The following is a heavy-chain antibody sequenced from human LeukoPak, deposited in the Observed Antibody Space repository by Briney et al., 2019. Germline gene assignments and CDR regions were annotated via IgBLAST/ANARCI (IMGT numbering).Heavy chain of an antibody. Sequence: PSETLSLTCTVSGGSISSYYWSWIRQPAGKGLEWIGRIYTSGSTNYNPSLKSRVTMSVDTSKNQFSLKLSSVTAADTAVYYCARGEYYYDSSGYYNFYYYMDVWGKGTTVTISS. V-gene: IGHV4-4*07. D-gene: IGHD3-22*01. CDR2: IYTSGST. CDR1: GGSISSYY. CDR3: ARGEYYYDSSGYYNFYYYMDV. J-gene: IGHJ6*03.